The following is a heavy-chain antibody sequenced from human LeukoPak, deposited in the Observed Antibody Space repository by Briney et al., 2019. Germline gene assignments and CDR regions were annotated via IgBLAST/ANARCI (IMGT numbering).Heavy chain of an antibody. CDR2: ISNDGNAR. J-gene: IGHJ4*02. CDR1: GFNFRDYY. CDR3: ARRAGAYSHPYDY. D-gene: IGHD4/OR15-4a*01. Sequence: GGSLRLSCGASGFNFRDYYMSWIRQAPGKGLEWVSYISNDGNARYYADSVKGRFTTSRDNAKNSLFLQMNSLTAGDTAVYFCARRAGAYSHPYDYWGQGTLVTVSS. V-gene: IGHV3-11*01.